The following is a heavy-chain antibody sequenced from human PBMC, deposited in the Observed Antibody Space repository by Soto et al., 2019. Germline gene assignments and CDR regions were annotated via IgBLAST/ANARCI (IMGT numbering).Heavy chain of an antibody. CDR2: ISAYNGNT. J-gene: IGHJ4*02. D-gene: IGHD3-22*01. V-gene: IGHV1-18*01. CDR3: ARGHRITMIVVVIGEFDY. CDR1: GYTFTSYG. Sequence: QVQLVQSGAEVKKPGASVKVSCKASGYTFTSYGISWVRQAPGQGLEWMGWISAYNGNTNYAQKLQGRVTMTTDTSTSTADMELRSLRSDDTAVYYCARGHRITMIVVVIGEFDYWGQGTLVTVSS.